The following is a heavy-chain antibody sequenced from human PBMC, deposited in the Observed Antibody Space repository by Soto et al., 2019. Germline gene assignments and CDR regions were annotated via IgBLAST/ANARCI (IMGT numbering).Heavy chain of an antibody. CDR1: GFTYSTYA. CDR3: VFRVGRDY. J-gene: IGHJ4*02. CDR2: ISSGGTNT. V-gene: IGHV3-23*01. D-gene: IGHD1-26*01. Sequence: EVQLLESGGGLIQPGGSLRLSCAASGFTYSTYATSWVRQAPGRGLEWVSAISSGGTNTYYADSVKGRFTISRDNSKNTLYLQMNSLRAEDTAVYYCVFRVGRDYWGQGTLVSVSS.